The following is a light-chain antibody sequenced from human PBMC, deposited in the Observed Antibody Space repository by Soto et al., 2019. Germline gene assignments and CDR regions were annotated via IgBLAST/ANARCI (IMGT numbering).Light chain of an antibody. CDR2: DVS. V-gene: IGLV2-14*01. CDR3: SSYTSSSTRV. Sequence: QSALTQPASVSGSPGQSITISCTGTSSDVGGYNYVSCYQQHPGKAPKLMIYDVSNRPSGVSNRVSGSKSGNTASLTISGLQAEDEADYYGSSYTSSSTRVFGGGTKRTVL. J-gene: IGLJ3*02. CDR1: SSDVGGYNY.